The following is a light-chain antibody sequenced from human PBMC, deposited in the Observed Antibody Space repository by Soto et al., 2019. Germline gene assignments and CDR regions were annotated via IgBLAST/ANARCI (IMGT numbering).Light chain of an antibody. J-gene: IGKJ2*01. CDR2: DAS. Sequence: EIVLTQSPAILSLSPGERATLSCRASQSVSSSLGWFQQKPGQAPRLLIYDASNRATGIPAKFRGSGSGTDFTLTISSLEPEDFAVYYFHQRSSWPPTFGQGTKLEIK. CDR1: QSVSSS. CDR3: HQRSSWPPT. V-gene: IGKV3-11*01.